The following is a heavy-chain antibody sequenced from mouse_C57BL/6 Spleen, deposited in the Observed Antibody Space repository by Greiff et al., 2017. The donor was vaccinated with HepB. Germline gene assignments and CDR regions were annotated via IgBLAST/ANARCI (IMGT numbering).Heavy chain of an antibody. D-gene: IGHD4-1*01. J-gene: IGHJ2*01. Sequence: EVKLEESGGGLVQPGGSMKLSCVASGFTFSNYWMNWVRQSPEKGLEWVAQIRLKSDNYATHYAESVKGRFTLSSDDSKSSVYLQMNNLRAEDTGIYYWTGYNWDDFDYWGQGTTLTVSS. CDR1: GFTFSNYW. CDR2: IRLKSDNYAT. V-gene: IGHV6-3*01. CDR3: TGYNWDDFDY.